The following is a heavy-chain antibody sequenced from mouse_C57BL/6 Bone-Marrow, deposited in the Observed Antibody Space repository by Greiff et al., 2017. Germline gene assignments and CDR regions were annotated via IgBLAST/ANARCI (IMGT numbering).Heavy chain of an antibody. CDR3: AREGTGFDY. V-gene: IGHV1-69*01. Sequence: VKLQQPGAELVMPGASVKLSCKASGYTFTSYWMHWVKQRPGQGLEWIGEIDPSDSYTNYNQKFKGKSTLTVDKSSSTAYMQLSSLTSEDSAVYYCAREGTGFDYWGQGTTLTVSS. D-gene: IGHD4-1*01. J-gene: IGHJ2*01. CDR2: IDPSDSYT. CDR1: GYTFTSYW.